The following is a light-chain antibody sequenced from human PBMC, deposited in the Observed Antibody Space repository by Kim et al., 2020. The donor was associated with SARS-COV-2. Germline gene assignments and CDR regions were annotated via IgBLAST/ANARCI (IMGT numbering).Light chain of an antibody. CDR3: DTWDSKTWV. J-gene: IGLJ3*02. CDR1: SGHSSYI. Sequence: QPVLTQSSSASASLGSSVKLTCTLSSGHSSYIIAWHQQQPGKAPRYLMKLERSGSYIKGSGVPDRFSGSSSGADRYLTISNLQSEDEADYYCDTWDSKTWVFGRGTQLTVL. V-gene: IGLV4-60*03. CDR2: LERSGSY.